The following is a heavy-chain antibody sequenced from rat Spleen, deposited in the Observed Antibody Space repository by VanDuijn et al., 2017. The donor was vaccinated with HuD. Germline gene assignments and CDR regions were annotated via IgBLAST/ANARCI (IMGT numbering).Heavy chain of an antibody. CDR2: IDYSGST. J-gene: IGHJ2*01. CDR3: VRSGTGWELRYFDY. CDR1: GYSITSNF. D-gene: IGHD5-1*01. Sequence: EVQLQESGPGLVKPSQSLSLTCSVTGYSITSNFWGWIRKFPGNKMEWMGYIDYSGSTSYNPSLKSRISITRDTSKNQFFLQLNSVTTEDTATYYCVRSGTGWELRYFDYWGQGVMVTVSS. V-gene: IGHV3-1*01.